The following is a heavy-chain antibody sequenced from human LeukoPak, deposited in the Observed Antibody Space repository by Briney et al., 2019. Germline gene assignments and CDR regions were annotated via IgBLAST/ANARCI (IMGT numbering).Heavy chain of an antibody. Sequence: ASVRVSCKASGYSFTSFGISWVRQAPGQGLEWMGWISTSKGNTIYAQKFQDRVIMTRDTSTSTAYMELRRLRSDDTVVYCCARDKQYVFDVWGQGTRVTVSP. CDR1: GYSFTSFG. J-gene: IGHJ3*01. CDR3: ARDKQYVFDV. D-gene: IGHD6-19*01. V-gene: IGHV1-18*01. CDR2: ISTSKGNT.